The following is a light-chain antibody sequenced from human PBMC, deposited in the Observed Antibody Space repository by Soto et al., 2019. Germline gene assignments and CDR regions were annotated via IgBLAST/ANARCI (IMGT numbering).Light chain of an antibody. Sequence: ETVMTQPPATLSVSPGERATLSCRASQSVSIDLAWYQQRPGQAPRVLIYGAFTRATGIPARFSGSASGTEFTLTISSLQSEDFAVYYCQQYNNWPLTFGGGTKVEIK. CDR3: QQYNNWPLT. J-gene: IGKJ4*01. CDR2: GAF. CDR1: QSVSID. V-gene: IGKV3-15*01.